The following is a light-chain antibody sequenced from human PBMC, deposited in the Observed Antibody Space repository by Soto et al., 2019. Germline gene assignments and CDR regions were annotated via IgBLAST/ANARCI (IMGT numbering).Light chain of an antibody. Sequence: DIQMTQSPSTLSAAVGDRVTITCRASQSINDWLAWYQQKPGKAPKILISDASTLETGVPSRFSGSGSVTEFTLTISSLPPDDFATYYCQQYKSYSAFGQGTKLEIK. CDR3: QQYKSYSA. V-gene: IGKV1-5*01. CDR1: QSINDW. J-gene: IGKJ2*01. CDR2: DAS.